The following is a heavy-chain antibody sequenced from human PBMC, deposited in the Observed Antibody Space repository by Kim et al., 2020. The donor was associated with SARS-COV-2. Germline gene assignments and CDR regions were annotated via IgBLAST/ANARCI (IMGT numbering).Heavy chain of an antibody. CDR2: TYYRSKWYN. CDR3: AREKNFGEITGTTRHWFDP. Sequence: SQTLSLTCAISGDSVSSNSAAWNWIRQSPSRGLEWLGRTYYRSKWYNDYAVSVKSRITINPDTSKNQFSLQLNSVTPEDTAVYYCAREKNFGEITGTTRHWFDPWGQGTLVTVSS. CDR1: GDSVSSNSAA. D-gene: IGHD1-7*01. V-gene: IGHV6-1*01. J-gene: IGHJ5*02.